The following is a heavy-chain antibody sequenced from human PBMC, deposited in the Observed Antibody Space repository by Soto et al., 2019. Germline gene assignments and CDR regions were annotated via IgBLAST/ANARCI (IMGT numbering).Heavy chain of an antibody. CDR1: GFTFSSYA. Sequence: GGSLRLSCAASGFTFSSYAIHWVRQAPGKGLEWVAVISYDGSNKYYADSVKGRFTISRDNSKNTLYLQMNSLRAEDTAVYYCARGKDFWSGYYSYFDYWGQGTLVTVYS. J-gene: IGHJ4*02. CDR3: ARGKDFWSGYYSYFDY. CDR2: ISYDGSNK. D-gene: IGHD3-3*01. V-gene: IGHV3-30-3*01.